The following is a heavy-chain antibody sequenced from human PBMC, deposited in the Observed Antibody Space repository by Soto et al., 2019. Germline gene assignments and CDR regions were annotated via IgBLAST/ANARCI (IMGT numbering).Heavy chain of an antibody. CDR3: AIKRVPGSPDAGNYFES. CDR1: GFTFTSCC. CDR2: IRCDGTTT. J-gene: IGHJ4*02. V-gene: IGHV3-30*02. D-gene: IGHD1-26*01. Sequence: GGSLRLSCAASGFTFTSCCMHWVRQVPGKGLEWVARIRCDGTTTHYADSVKGRFTISRDNSKSTLYLQMDSLRAEDTAVYYCAIKRVPGSPDAGNYFESWGQGTLVTVSS.